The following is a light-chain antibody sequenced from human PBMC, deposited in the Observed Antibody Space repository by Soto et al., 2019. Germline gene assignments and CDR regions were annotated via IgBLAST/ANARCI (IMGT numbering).Light chain of an antibody. CDR2: NVS. Sequence: QSALTQPASVSGSPGQSITISCTGTSSDVGGYNYVSWYQQHPGKAPKLMIYNVSNRPSGVSNCFSGSKSGNTASLTISGLQAEDEGHYYCSSFTSTNTVLFGGGTKVTVL. CDR3: SSFTSTNTVL. CDR1: SSDVGGYNY. V-gene: IGLV2-14*01. J-gene: IGLJ2*01.